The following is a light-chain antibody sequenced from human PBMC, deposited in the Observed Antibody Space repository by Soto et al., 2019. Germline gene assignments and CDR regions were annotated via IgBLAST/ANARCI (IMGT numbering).Light chain of an antibody. CDR3: QSYDSSRYV. CDR2: GNS. Sequence: QSVLTQPPSVSGAPGQRVTISCTGSSSNIGAGYDVHWYQQLPGTAPKLLIYGNSNRPSGVPDRFSGSKSGTSAFLAITGLQAEDEADYYCQSYDSSRYVFGTGTKVTVL. CDR1: SSNIGAGYD. V-gene: IGLV1-40*01. J-gene: IGLJ1*01.